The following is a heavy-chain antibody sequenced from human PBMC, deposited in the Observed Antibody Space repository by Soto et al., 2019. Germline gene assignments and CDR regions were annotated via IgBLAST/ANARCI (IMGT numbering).Heavy chain of an antibody. CDR3: ARDDPEVSPNGMDV. CDR2: ISAYNGNT. CDR1: GYTFTIYG. Sequence: ASVKFSCKACGYTFTIYGISWVRQAPGQGLEWMGWISAYNGNTNYAQKLQGRVTMTTDTSTSTAYMELRSLRSDDTAVYYCARDDPEVSPNGMDVWGQGTTVTVSS. J-gene: IGHJ6*02. D-gene: IGHD6-6*01. V-gene: IGHV1-18*04.